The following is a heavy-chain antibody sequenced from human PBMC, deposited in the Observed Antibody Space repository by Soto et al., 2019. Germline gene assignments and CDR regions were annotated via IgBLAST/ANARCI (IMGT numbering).Heavy chain of an antibody. CDR1: GYTFTSYA. J-gene: IGHJ4*02. V-gene: IGHV1-3*01. CDR2: INAGNGNT. Sequence: QVQLVQSGAEVKKPGASVKVSCKASGYTFTSYAMHWVRQAPGQRLEWMGWINAGNGNTKYSQKFQGRVTITRDTSASTAYMELSSLRSEDTAVYYCARDHFVTGSGLGLEDYWGQGTLVTVSS. CDR3: ARDHFVTGSGLGLEDY. D-gene: IGHD6-19*01.